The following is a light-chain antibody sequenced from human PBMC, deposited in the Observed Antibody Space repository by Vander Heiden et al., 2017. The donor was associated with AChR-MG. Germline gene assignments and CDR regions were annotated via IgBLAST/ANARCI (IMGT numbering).Light chain of an antibody. CDR3: GAWDSDLTVVL. J-gene: IGLJ2*01. CDR2: DNH. Sequence: QSVLTQPPSVSAAPGQQVTISCSGSSSNIGSNFVSWFQQLPGTAPKLLIYDNHKRPSGIAERFSASKSGTSATLGITGLQTGDEADYYCGAWDSDLTVVLFGGGTKLTVL. V-gene: IGLV1-51*01. CDR1: SSNIGSNF.